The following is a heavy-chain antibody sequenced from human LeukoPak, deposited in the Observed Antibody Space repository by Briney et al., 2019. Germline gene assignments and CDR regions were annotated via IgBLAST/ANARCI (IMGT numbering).Heavy chain of an antibody. D-gene: IGHD3-3*01. Sequence: GGSLRLSCAASGFTFSSYEMNWVRQAPGKGLEWVSYISSSGSTIYYADSVKGRFTISRDNAKNSLYLQMNSLRADDTAVYYCSRAGYYLHDYDYWGQGTLVTVSS. CDR1: GFTFSSYE. CDR2: ISSSGSTI. J-gene: IGHJ4*02. V-gene: IGHV3-48*03. CDR3: SRAGYYLHDYDY.